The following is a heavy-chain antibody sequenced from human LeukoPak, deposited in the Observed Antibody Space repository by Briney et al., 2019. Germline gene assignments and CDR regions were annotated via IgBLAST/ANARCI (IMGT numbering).Heavy chain of an antibody. CDR3: ARGYYFDY. J-gene: IGHJ4*02. CDR1: GGTFSSYA. V-gene: IGHV1-69*05. CDR2: IIPIFGTV. Sequence: SVKVSCKASGGTFSSYAISWVRQAPGQGLEWMGGIIPIFGTVNYAQKFQGRVTMTRDTSTSTVYMELSSLRSEDTAVYYCARGYYFDYWGQGTLVTVSS.